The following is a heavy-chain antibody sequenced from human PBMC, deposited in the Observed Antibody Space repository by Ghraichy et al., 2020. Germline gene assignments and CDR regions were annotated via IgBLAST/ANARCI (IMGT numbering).Heavy chain of an antibody. Sequence: SETLSLTCSVSGGSISNYHWSWIRQPAGKGLEWIGRIFASGSTNYNPSLQSRVTVSVDKSKNQFSLMLTSVTAADTAVYYCARELITPLRGTTYYFDRWGHGTLVTVSS. CDR2: IFASGST. D-gene: IGHD1-7*01. J-gene: IGHJ4*01. CDR1: GGSISNYH. V-gene: IGHV4-4*07. CDR3: ARELITPLRGTTYYFDR.